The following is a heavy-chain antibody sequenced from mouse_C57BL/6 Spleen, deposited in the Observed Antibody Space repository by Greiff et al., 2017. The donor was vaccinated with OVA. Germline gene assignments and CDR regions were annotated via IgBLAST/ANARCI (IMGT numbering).Heavy chain of an antibody. CDR3: AIDSSGYVWFAY. D-gene: IGHD3-2*02. J-gene: IGHJ3*01. CDR2: ISYDGSN. Sequence: EVKLMESGPGLVKPSQSLSLTCSVTGYSITSGYYWNWIRQFPGNKLEWMGYISYDGSNNYNPSLKNRISITRDTSKNQFFLKLNSVTTEDTATYYCAIDSSGYVWFAYWGQGTLVTVSA. CDR1: GYSITSGYY. V-gene: IGHV3-6*01.